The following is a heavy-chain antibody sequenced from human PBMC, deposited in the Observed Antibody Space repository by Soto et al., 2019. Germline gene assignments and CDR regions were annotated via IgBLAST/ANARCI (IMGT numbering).Heavy chain of an antibody. CDR2: IWYDGSNK. D-gene: IGHD6-6*01. V-gene: IGHV3-33*01. CDR3: ARSYSSSDYYYYGMDV. CDR1: GFTFSSHG. Sequence: QVQLVESGGGVVQPGRSLRLSCAASGFTFSSHGMHWVRQAPDKGLEWVAVIWYDGSNKYYADSVKGRFTISRDNSKNTLYLQMNSLRAEDTAVYYCARSYSSSDYYYYGMDVWGQGTTVTVSS. J-gene: IGHJ6*02.